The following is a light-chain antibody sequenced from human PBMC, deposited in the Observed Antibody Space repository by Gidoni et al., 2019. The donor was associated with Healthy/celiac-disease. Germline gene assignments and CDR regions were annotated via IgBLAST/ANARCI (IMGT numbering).Light chain of an antibody. Sequence: QSVLTQPPSPSGTPGQRVTIPCSGSSSNIGSNYVYWYQPLPGTAPKLLIYSNNQRPSGVPDRFSGSKSGTSASLAISGLRSEDEADYYCAAWDDSLSGPDVVFGGGTKLTVL. CDR2: SNN. V-gene: IGLV1-47*02. J-gene: IGLJ2*01. CDR1: SSNIGSNY. CDR3: AAWDDSLSGPDVV.